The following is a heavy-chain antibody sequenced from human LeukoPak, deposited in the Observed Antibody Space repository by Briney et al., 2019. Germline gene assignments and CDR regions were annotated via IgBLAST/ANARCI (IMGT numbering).Heavy chain of an antibody. CDR1: GFTVSSNY. J-gene: IGHJ6*02. CDR2: IYSGGST. V-gene: IGHV3-66*01. Sequence: GGSLRLSCAASGFTVSSNYMSWVRQAPGKGLEWVSVIYSGGSTYYADSVKGRFTISRDNSKNTLYLQMNSLRAEDTAVYYCARDLRDYDILTGYYVDYGMDVWGQGTTVTVSS. D-gene: IGHD3-9*01. CDR3: ARDLRDYDILTGYYVDYGMDV.